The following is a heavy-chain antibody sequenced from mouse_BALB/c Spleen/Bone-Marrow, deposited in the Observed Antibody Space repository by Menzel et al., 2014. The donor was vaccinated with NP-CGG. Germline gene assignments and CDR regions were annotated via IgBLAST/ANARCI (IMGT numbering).Heavy chain of an antibody. CDR2: IDTSDSYI. CDR3: ARGGHGFSLDY. D-gene: IGHD2-2*01. J-gene: IGHJ4*01. CDR1: GYTFTDKW. Sequence: VQLQESGAEFVMPGASVKMSCKASGYTFTDKWMHWVKQRPGQGLEWIGAIDTSDSYINYNQKFKGMASLTVDASSSTAYMHLSSLTSDDSAVYYCARGGHGFSLDYWGQGTSVIVSS. V-gene: IGHV1-69*01.